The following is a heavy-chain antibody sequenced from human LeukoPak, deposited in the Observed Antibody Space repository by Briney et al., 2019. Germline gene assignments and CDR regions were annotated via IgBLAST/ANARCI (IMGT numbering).Heavy chain of an antibody. CDR1: GFTFSSYG. CDR3: AKVRESYSSSLYYLDY. D-gene: IGHD6-6*01. Sequence: PGGSLRLSCAASGFTFSSYGMHWVRQAPGKGLELVAFIRYDGNNKYYADSVKGRFTISRDNSKNTLFLQMNSLRPEDTAVYYCAKVRESYSSSLYYLDYWGQGTLVAVSS. CDR2: IRYDGNNK. J-gene: IGHJ4*02. V-gene: IGHV3-30*02.